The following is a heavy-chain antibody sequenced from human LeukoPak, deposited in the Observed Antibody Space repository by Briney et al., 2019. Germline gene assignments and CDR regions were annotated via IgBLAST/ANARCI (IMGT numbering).Heavy chain of an antibody. V-gene: IGHV4-61*02. CDR2: IYTSGNT. Sequence: PSQTLSLTCTVSGGSISSGGRYWSWIRQPAGKGLEWIGRIYTSGNTNYNPSLKSRVTISADTSKNQFSLRLRSVTAADTAVYYCASALSSLGGYWGQGTLFTVSS. CDR1: GGSISSGGRY. D-gene: IGHD2-2*01. J-gene: IGHJ4*02. CDR3: ASALSSLGGY.